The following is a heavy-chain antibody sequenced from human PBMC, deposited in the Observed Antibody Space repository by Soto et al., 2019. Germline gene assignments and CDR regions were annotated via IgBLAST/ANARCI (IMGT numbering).Heavy chain of an antibody. D-gene: IGHD6-19*01. V-gene: IGHV6-1*01. CDR1: GDSVSSNSAA. CDR2: TYYRSKWYN. J-gene: IGHJ5*02. Sequence: PSQTLSLTCAISGDSVSSNSAAWNWIRQSPSRGLEWLGRTYYRSKWYNDYAVSVKSRITINPDTSKNQFSLQLNSVTPEDTAVYYCTRSGYSSGWGSENWFDPWGQGTLVTVSS. CDR3: TRSGYSSGWGSENWFDP.